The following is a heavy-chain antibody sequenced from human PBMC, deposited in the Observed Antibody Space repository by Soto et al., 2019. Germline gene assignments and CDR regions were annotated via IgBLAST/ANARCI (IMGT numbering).Heavy chain of an antibody. CDR2: ISWDGDHI. V-gene: IGHV3-43D*04. CDR3: ANAKYYYDTSCYFPFDY. Sequence: GGSLSLSCAASGFTFHNYAMHWVRQAPGKGLEWVSLISWDGDHIYSADSVKGRFTISRDNSKNSLYLQMNSLRAEDTAFYYFANAKYYYDTSCYFPFDYWGQGTLVTVSS. D-gene: IGHD3-22*01. J-gene: IGHJ4*02. CDR1: GFTFHNYA.